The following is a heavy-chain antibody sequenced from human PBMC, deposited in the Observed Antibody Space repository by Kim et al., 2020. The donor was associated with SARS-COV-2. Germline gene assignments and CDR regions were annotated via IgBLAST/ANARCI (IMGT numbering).Heavy chain of an antibody. CDR3: ARAHRGARVVPAAILRKNYYYYYMDV. CDR1: GYTFTSYA. Sequence: ASVKVSCKASGYTFTSYAMNWVRQAPGQGLEWMGWINTNTGNPTYAQGFTGRFVFSLDTSVSTAYLQISSLKAEDTAVYYCARAHRGARVVPAAILRKNYYYYYMDVWGKGTTVTVSS. J-gene: IGHJ6*03. CDR2: INTNTGNP. V-gene: IGHV7-4-1*02. D-gene: IGHD2-2*01.